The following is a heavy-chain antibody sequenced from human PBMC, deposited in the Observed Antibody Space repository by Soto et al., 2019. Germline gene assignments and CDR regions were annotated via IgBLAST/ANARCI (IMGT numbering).Heavy chain of an antibody. V-gene: IGHV3-9*01. D-gene: IGHD6-19*01. CDR2: ISWNSGTI. CDR3: ARDLGAVAADIDH. CDR1: GFRFDDYA. Sequence: EVQLVESGGGFVQPGRSLRLSCAASGFRFDDYAMHWVRQVPGKGLEWVSTISWNSGTIGYVDSVKGRFTISRDNAKNSLYLEMNSLRAEDTALYYCARDLGAVAADIDHWGQGTLVTVSS. J-gene: IGHJ4*02.